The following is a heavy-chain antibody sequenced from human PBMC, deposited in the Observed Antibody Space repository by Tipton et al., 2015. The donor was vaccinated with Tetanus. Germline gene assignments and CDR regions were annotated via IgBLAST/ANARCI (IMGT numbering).Heavy chain of an antibody. CDR1: GFTFSSYS. D-gene: IGHD3-10*01. CDR3: AREGLKNTYYYGSGHVDY. Sequence: SLRLSCAASGFTFSSYSMNWVRQAPGKGLEWVSYISSSSSTIYYADSVKGRFTISRDNAKNSLYLQMNSLRDEDTAVYYCAREGLKNTYYYGSGHVDYWGQGTLVTVSS. J-gene: IGHJ4*02. CDR2: ISSSSSTI. V-gene: IGHV3-48*02.